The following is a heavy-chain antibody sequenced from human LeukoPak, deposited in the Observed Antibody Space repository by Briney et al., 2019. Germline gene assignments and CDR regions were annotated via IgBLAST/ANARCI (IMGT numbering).Heavy chain of an antibody. Sequence: PSETLSLTCTVSGGSISSYYWSWIRQPPGKGLEWIGYIYYSGSTNYIPSLKSRVNISVDTSKNQFSLKLSSVTAADTAVYYCARHANIAAGANYFDYWGQGTLVTVSS. D-gene: IGHD6-13*01. V-gene: IGHV4-59*08. CDR3: ARHANIAAGANYFDY. CDR2: IYYSGST. CDR1: GGSISSYY. J-gene: IGHJ4*02.